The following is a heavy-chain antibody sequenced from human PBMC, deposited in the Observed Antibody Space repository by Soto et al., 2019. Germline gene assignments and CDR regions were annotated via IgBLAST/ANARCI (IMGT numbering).Heavy chain of an antibody. D-gene: IGHD6-6*01. CDR2: ISSSGSTI. CDR3: ARVGISSRYYYYYGMDV. J-gene: IGHJ6*02. V-gene: IGHV3-48*03. CDR1: GFTFSSYE. Sequence: EVQLVESGGGLVQPGGSLRLSCAASGFTFSSYEMNWVRQAPGKGLEWVSYISSSGSTIYYADSVKGRFTISRDNAKNSLYLQMNSLRAEDTAVYYCARVGISSRYYYYYGMDVWGQGTTVTVSS.